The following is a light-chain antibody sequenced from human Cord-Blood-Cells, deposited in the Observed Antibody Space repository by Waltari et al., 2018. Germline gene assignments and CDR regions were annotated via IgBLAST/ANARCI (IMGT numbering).Light chain of an antibody. J-gene: IGLJ1*01. V-gene: IGLV2-14*01. CDR1: SSDVGGYNY. CDR2: DVS. CDR3: SSYTSSNTLYV. Sequence: QSALTQPASVSGSPGQSITISCTGTSSDVGGYNYFPWYQQHPGKAPKLMIYDVSNRPSGVSNRFSGSKSGNTASLTISGLQAEDEADYYCSSYTSSNTLYVFGTGTKVTVL.